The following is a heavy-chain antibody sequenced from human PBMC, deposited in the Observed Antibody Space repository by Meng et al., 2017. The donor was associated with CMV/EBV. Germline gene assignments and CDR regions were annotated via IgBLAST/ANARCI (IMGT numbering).Heavy chain of an antibody. J-gene: IGHJ6*01. CDR3: ARERVLYYDILTGWLGYYGMDV. Sequence: SETLSLTCTVSGGSISSYYWSWIRQPPGKGLEWIGYIYYSGSTNYNPSLKSRVTISVDTSKNQFSLKLSSVTAADTAGYYCARERVLYYDILTGWLGYYGMDVWGQGTTVTVSS. D-gene: IGHD3-9*01. V-gene: IGHV4-59*01. CDR1: GGSISSYY. CDR2: IYYSGST.